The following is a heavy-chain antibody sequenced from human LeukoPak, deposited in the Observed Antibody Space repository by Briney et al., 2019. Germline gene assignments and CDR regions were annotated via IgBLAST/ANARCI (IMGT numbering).Heavy chain of an antibody. D-gene: IGHD2-15*01. CDR2: ISDYNGNT. V-gene: IGHV1-18*01. J-gene: IGHJ4*02. Sequence: GASVKVSCKASGYTFTSYGFSWVRQAPGQGLEWMGWISDYNGNTNYAQKLQGRVTMTTDTSTNTAYMELRSLTSDDTAVYYCARVHCGGASCYFVDYWGQGTLVTVSS. CDR3: ARVHCGGASCYFVDY. CDR1: GYTFTSYG.